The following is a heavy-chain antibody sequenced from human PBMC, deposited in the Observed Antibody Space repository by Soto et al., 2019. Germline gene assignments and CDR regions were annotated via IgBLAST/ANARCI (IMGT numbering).Heavy chain of an antibody. CDR3: ATDRGFGHASVPYS. CDR2: ISYDGSLQ. Sequence: QAQLVESGGGVVQPGRSLRLSCAASGFTFSSYGMHWARQAPGTGLEWVAVISYDGSLQHYADSVKGRFTSSRDNSKNMLILQMNSLRAEDTAVYYCATDRGFGHASVPYSWGPGTLVSVSS. J-gene: IGHJ4*02. D-gene: IGHD3-10*01. CDR1: GFTFSSYG. V-gene: IGHV3-30*03.